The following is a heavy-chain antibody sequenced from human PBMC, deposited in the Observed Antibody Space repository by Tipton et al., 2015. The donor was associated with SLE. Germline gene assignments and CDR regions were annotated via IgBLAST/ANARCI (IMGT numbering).Heavy chain of an antibody. CDR2: ISSSSSYI. J-gene: IGHJ4*02. V-gene: IGHV3-21*01. D-gene: IGHD2-2*02. CDR3: ARVEEIVVVPAAIEDY. CDR1: GFTFSSYS. Sequence: GSLRLSCAASGFTFSSYSMNWVRQAPGKGLEWVSSISSSSSYIYYADSVKGRFTISRDNAKNSLYLQMNSLRAEDTAVYYCARVEEIVVVPAAIEDYWGQGTLVTVSS.